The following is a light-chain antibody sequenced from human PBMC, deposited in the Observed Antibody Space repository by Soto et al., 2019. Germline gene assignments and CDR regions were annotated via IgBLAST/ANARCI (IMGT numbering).Light chain of an antibody. CDR3: QQYKNWPWT. CDR1: QSISDT. V-gene: IGKV3-15*01. J-gene: IGKJ1*01. CDR2: GAS. Sequence: EIVMTQSPVTLSVSPGGRATLSCRASQSISDTLAWYQQKPGQAPRLLIHGASTRAPGFPARFSGSGSGTDFTLTISSLQSEDFAVYYCQQYKNWPWTVGQGTKVDSK.